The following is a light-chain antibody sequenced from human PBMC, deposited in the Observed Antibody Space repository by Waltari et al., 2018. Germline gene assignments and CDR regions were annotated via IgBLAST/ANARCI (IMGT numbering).Light chain of an antibody. V-gene: IGLV2-14*03. CDR2: DVT. CDR3: CSYSTGGSWM. Sequence: QSALTQPASVSGSPGQSITISCTGTNNDVGASKFFSWYQQHPGRAPQPMIYDVTERPSGISYRFSGSKSGNTASLTISGLQTEDEADYYCCSYSTGGSWMFGGGTKLTVL. CDR1: NNDVGASKF. J-gene: IGLJ3*02.